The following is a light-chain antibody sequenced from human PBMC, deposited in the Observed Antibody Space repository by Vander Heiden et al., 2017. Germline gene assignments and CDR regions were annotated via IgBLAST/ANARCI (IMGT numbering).Light chain of an antibody. Sequence: SYDLTQALSVSVALGQTARITCGGKNIGSKNVHWYQQKPGQAPALVIYRDNNRPSGIPERLSGSNSGNTATLTISRAQVGDEADYFCQVWDNGSVVFGGGTKLTVL. J-gene: IGLJ3*02. CDR2: RDN. V-gene: IGLV3-9*01. CDR3: QVWDNGSVV. CDR1: NIGSKN.